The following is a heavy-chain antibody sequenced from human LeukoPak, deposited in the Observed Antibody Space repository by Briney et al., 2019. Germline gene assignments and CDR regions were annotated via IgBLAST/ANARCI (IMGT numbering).Heavy chain of an antibody. V-gene: IGHV3-30-3*01. J-gene: IGHJ4*02. CDR2: ISYDGSNK. D-gene: IGHD1-26*01. CDR3: ARADRGSYRSPFDY. CDR1: GFTFSSYA. Sequence: PGRSLRLSCAASGFTFSSYAMNWVRQAPGKGLEWVAVISYDGSNKYYADSVKGRFTISRDHSKNTLYLQMNSLRAEDTAVYYCARADRGSYRSPFDYWGQGTLVTVSS.